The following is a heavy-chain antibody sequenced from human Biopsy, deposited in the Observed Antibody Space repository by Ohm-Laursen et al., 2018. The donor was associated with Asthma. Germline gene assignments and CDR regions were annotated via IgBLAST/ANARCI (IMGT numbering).Heavy chain of an antibody. J-gene: IGHJ4*02. CDR1: GFTVSTNG. D-gene: IGHD3-22*01. Sequence: GSLRLSCSASGFTVSTNGMGWVRQPPGKGLEWVSVIYSGGGTYYADSVQGRVTISRDNAKNTLYLQMNSLRAEDTAVYYCAKARIHHFYDSSGYYQHGWGQGTLVTVSS. CDR2: IYSGGGT. V-gene: IGHV3-53*01. CDR3: AKARIHHFYDSSGYYQHG.